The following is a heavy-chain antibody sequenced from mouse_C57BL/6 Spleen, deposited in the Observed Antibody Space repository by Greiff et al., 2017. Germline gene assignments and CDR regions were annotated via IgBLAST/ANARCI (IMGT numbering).Heavy chain of an antibody. V-gene: IGHV1-52*01. CDR1: GYTFTSYW. CDR3: ARRYGSSYYFDY. J-gene: IGHJ2*01. Sequence: VQLQQPGAELVRPGSSVKLSCKASGYTFTSYWMHWVKQRPIQGLEWIGNIDPSDSETHYNQKFKDKATLTVDKSSSTAYMQLSSLTSEDSAVYYCARRYGSSYYFDYWGQGTTLTVSS. CDR2: IDPSDSET. D-gene: IGHD1-1*01.